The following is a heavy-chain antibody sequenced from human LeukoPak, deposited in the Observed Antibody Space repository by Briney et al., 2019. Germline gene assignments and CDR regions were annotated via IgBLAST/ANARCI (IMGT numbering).Heavy chain of an antibody. CDR1: GFTFSNYA. CDR2: ISGSGGST. D-gene: IGHD3-10*01. CDR3: ARFAAGGSYYYYMDV. J-gene: IGHJ6*03. Sequence: GGSLRLSCAASGFTFSNYAMHWVRQAPGKGLEWVSAISGSGGSTYYADSVKGRFTISRDNSKNTLYLQMNSLRADDTAVYYCARFAAGGSYYYYMDVWGKGTTVTVSS. V-gene: IGHV3-23*01.